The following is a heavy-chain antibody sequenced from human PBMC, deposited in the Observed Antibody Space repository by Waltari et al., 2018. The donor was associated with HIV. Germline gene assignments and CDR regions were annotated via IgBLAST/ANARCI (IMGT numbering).Heavy chain of an antibody. Sequence: EVQLAGSGGGLVQPGGSLNVSCEVFGFAFSRYWMSWVRQAPGKGPEWVANINENGDEKYHVDSMKGRFVISRDNTKQSLYLEMKNLRVEDTAVYYCVRGSGSFWGQGTLVTVSS. D-gene: IGHD2-15*01. V-gene: IGHV3-7*04. CDR1: GFAFSRYW. CDR2: INENGDEK. CDR3: VRGSGSF. J-gene: IGHJ4*02.